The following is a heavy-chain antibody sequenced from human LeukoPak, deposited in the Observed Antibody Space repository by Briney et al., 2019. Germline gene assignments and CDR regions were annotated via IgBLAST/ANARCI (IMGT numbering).Heavy chain of an antibody. J-gene: IGHJ5*01. D-gene: IGHD4-17*01. CDR1: GYSFTTYW. Sequence: GQSLKISCKRFGYSFTTYWIGWVRKLPGKGLEWMGIIYPAVSETRNSTSFQGQATISAAQPISTSYLQWSSLKDSTTVLYCGAGGRRDYGDNWFDSWGQGTLVTVSS. CDR2: IYPAVSET. V-gene: IGHV5-51*04. CDR3: AGGRRDYGDNWFDS.